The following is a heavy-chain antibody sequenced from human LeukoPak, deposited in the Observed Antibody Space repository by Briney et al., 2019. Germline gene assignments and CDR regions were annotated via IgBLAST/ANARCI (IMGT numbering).Heavy chain of an antibody. V-gene: IGHV4-39*01. Sequence: SETLSLTCTVSGGSISSSSYYWGWIRQPPGKGLEWIGSIYYSGSTYYNPSLKSRVTISVDTSKNQFSLKLSSVTAADTAVYYCARRVPLGYCSSTGCPPMDVWGKGTTVTVSS. CDR3: ARRVPLGYCSSTGCPPMDV. CDR2: IYYSGST. D-gene: IGHD2-2*01. J-gene: IGHJ6*03. CDR1: GGSISSSSYY.